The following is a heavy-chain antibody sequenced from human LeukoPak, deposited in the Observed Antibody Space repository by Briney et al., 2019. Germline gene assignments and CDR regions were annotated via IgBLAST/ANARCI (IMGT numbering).Heavy chain of an antibody. V-gene: IGHV1-2*02. Sequence: ASVKVSCKASGGTFSSYAISWVRQAPGQGLEWMGWINPNSGGTNYAQKFQGRVTMTRDTSISTAYMELSRLRSDDTAVYYCAREVGGSSSWYDDAFDIWGQGTMVTVSS. CDR3: AREVGGSSSWYDDAFDI. J-gene: IGHJ3*02. CDR1: GGTFSSYA. D-gene: IGHD6-13*01. CDR2: INPNSGGT.